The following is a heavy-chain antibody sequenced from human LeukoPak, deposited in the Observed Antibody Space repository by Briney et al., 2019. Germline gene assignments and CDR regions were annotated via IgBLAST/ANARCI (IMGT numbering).Heavy chain of an antibody. D-gene: IGHD4-17*01. CDR1: GGSISSSSYY. Sequence: PSETLSLTCTVSGGSISSSSYYWGWIRQPPGKGLEWIGSIYYSGSTYYNPSLKSRVTISVDTSKNQFSLKLSSVTAADTAVYYCARQTDYGDYRVDFDYWGQGTLVTVSS. J-gene: IGHJ4*02. CDR3: ARQTDYGDYRVDFDY. CDR2: IYYSGST. V-gene: IGHV4-39*07.